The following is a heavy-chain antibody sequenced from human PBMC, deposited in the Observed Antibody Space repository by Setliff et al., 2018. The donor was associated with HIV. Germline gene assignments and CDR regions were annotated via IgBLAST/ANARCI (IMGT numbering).Heavy chain of an antibody. CDR1: GGSISTYF. J-gene: IGHJ3*02. CDR2: IYYSGSTYYYGGST. V-gene: IGHV4-59*04. D-gene: IGHD6-19*01. Sequence: SETLSLTCTVSGGSISTYFWSWVRQTPGKGLEWIGFIYYSGSTYYYGGSTYYNPSLKSRVTISVDTSKNQFSLKLSSVTAADTAVYYCARPTGWEQWLVHDAFDIWGQGTMVTVSS. CDR3: ARPTGWEQWLVHDAFDI.